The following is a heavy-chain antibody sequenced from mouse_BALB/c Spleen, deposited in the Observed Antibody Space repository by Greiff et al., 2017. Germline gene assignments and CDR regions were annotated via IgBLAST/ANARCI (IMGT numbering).Heavy chain of an antibody. CDR2: IDPANGNT. CDR3: AITTVVATDYFDY. D-gene: IGHD1-1*01. Sequence: VQLQQSGAELVKPGASVKLSCTASGFNIKDTYMHWVKQRPEQGLEWIGRIDPANGNTKYDPKFQGKATITADTSSNTAYLQLSSLTSEDTAVYYCAITTVVATDYFDYWGQGTTLTVSS. CDR1: GFNIKDTY. V-gene: IGHV14-3*02. J-gene: IGHJ2*01.